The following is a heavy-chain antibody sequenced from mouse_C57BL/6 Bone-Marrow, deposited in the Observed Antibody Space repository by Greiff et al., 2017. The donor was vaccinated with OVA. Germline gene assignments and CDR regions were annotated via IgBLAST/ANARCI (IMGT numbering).Heavy chain of an antibody. J-gene: IGHJ3*01. Sequence: GGGLVQPKGSLKLSCAASGFSFNTYAMNWVRQAPGKGLEWVARIRSKSNNYATYYADSVKDRFTISRDDSESMLYLQMNNLKTEDTAMYCCVRHVGSSLFAYWGQGTLVTVSA. CDR2: IRSKSNNYAT. CDR1: GFSFNTYA. D-gene: IGHD1-1*01. CDR3: VRHVGSSLFAY. V-gene: IGHV10-1*01.